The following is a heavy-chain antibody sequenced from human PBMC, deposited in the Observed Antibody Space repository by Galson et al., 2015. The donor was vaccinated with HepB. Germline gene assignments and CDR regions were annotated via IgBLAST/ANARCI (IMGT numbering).Heavy chain of an antibody. D-gene: IGHD3-22*01. J-gene: IGHJ2*01. CDR1: GFTFSSFG. CDR2: NWYDGSNR. V-gene: IGHV3-33*01. Sequence: SLRLSCAASGFTFSSFGMHWVRQAPGKGLEWVAVNWYDGSNRYYGDSVKGRFTISRDNSKNTLYLQMNSLRAEDTAVYYCAREHYYDSSGYYYARYLDLWGRGTPVTVSS. CDR3: AREHYYDSSGYYYARYLDL.